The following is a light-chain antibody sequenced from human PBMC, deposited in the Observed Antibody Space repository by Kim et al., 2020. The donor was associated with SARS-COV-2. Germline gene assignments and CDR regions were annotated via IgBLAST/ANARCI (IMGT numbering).Light chain of an antibody. CDR2: QDS. Sequence: VSPGQTASITCSGDKLGDKYACWYQQKPGQSPVLVIYQDSKRPSGIPERFSGSNPGNTATLTISGTQAMDEADYYCQAWDSSTVVFGGGTQLTVL. V-gene: IGLV3-1*01. CDR3: QAWDSSTVV. CDR1: KLGDKY. J-gene: IGLJ2*01.